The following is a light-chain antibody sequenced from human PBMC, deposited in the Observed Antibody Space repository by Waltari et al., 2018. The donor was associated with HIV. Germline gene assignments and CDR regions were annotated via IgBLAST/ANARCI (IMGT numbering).Light chain of an antibody. J-gene: IGLJ3*02. CDR2: SNN. V-gene: IGLV1-44*01. CDR1: SSNIGSNT. Sequence: QSVLTQPPSASGTPGQRIIISCSGSSSNIGSNTVNWYQRLPGTPPKLLIYSNNQRPSGVPDRFSGSKSGTSASLAISGLQSEDEADYYCAAWDDSLNGPVFGGGTKLTVL. CDR3: AAWDDSLNGPV.